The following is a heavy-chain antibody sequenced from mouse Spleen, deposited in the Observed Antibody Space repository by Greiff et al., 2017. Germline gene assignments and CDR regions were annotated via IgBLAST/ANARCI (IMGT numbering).Heavy chain of an antibody. J-gene: IGHJ2*01. Sequence: QVQLQQPGAELVRPGSSVKLSCKASGYTFTSYWMDWVKQRPGQGLEWIGNIYPSDSETHYNQKFKDKATLTVDKSSSTAYMQLSSLTSEDSAVYYCARSGFTTVVAPWDFDYWGQGTTLTVSS. CDR2: IYPSDSET. CDR1: GYTFTSYW. D-gene: IGHD1-1*01. V-gene: IGHV1-61*01. CDR3: ARSGFTTVVAPWDFDY.